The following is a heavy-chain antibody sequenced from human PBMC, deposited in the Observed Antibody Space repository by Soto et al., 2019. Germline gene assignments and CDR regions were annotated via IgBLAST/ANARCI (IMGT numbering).Heavy chain of an antibody. CDR3: ARVPLPSVAVADVYYFDY. Sequence: PSGTQSHTCVESDGVDRGGRYYWSRIRQPPGKGLEWIGYVFYSGSTRYNPSLNSRVTISVDTSKNQFSLKLTSVTAADTAMYYCARVPLPSVAVADVYYFDYWGQGTLVTVSS. V-gene: IGHV4-61*01. J-gene: IGHJ4*02. CDR1: DGVDRGGRYY. CDR2: VFYSGST. D-gene: IGHD6-19*01.